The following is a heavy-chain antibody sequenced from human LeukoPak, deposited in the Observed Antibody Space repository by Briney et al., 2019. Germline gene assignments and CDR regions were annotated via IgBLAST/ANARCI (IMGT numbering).Heavy chain of an antibody. CDR1: GFTFSTYW. CDR3: ARFRYSSSAFDY. Sequence: GGSLRLSCAASGFTFSTYWMTWVRQAPGKGLEWVAKIKQDGSDKYYVDSVKGRFTISRDNAKNSLYLQMNSLRAEDTAVYYCARFRYSSSAFDYWGQGTLVTVSS. CDR2: IKQDGSDK. V-gene: IGHV3-7*01. J-gene: IGHJ4*02. D-gene: IGHD6-6*01.